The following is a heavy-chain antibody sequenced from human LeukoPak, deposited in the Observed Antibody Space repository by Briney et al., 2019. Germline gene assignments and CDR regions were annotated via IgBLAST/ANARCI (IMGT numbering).Heavy chain of an antibody. CDR2: ISAYNGNT. CDR1: GYTFTSYG. Sequence: ASVKVSCKASGYTFTSYGISWVRQAPGQGLEWMGWISAYNGNTNYAQKLQGRVTMTTDTSTSTAYMELRSLRSDDTVVYYCARETYGSGSYSLYYYYGMDVWGQGTTVTVSS. V-gene: IGHV1-18*01. D-gene: IGHD3-10*01. CDR3: ARETYGSGSYSLYYYYGMDV. J-gene: IGHJ6*02.